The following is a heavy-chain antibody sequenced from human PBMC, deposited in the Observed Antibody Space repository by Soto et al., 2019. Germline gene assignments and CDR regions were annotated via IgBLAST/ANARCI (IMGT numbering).Heavy chain of an antibody. J-gene: IGHJ4*02. CDR2: INHSGST. CDR3: ARRGQNYYDSSGYYYFDY. CDR1: GGSFSGYY. Sequence: SETLSLTCAVYGGSFSGYYWSWIRQPPGKGLEWIGEINHSGSTNYNPSLKSRVTISVDTSKNQFSLKLSSVTAADTAVYYCARRGQNYYDSSGYYYFDYWGQGTLVTVSS. D-gene: IGHD3-22*01. V-gene: IGHV4-34*01.